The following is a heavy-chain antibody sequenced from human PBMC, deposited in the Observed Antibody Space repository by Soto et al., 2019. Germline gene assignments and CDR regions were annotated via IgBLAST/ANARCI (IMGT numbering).Heavy chain of an antibody. Sequence: GGSLRLSCAASGFTFSDYYMSWIRQAPGKGLEWVSYISSSGSTIYYADSVKGRFTISRDNAKNSLYLQMNSLRAEDTAVYYCARAIYDSSGYQELFDYWGQGTLVTVSS. CDR1: GFTFSDYY. CDR2: ISSSGSTI. J-gene: IGHJ4*02. CDR3: ARAIYDSSGYQELFDY. D-gene: IGHD3-22*01. V-gene: IGHV3-11*01.